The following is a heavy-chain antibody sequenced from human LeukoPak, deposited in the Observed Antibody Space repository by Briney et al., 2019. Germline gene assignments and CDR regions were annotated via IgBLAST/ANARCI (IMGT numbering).Heavy chain of an antibody. Sequence: PGGSLRLSCAASGFTFSSYGMHWVRQAPGKGLEWVAVIRYDGSNKYYADSVKGRFTISRDNSKNTLYLQMNSLRAEDTAVYYCAKDLNVGARKGDAFDIWGQGTMVTVSS. CDR3: AKDLNVGARKGDAFDI. V-gene: IGHV3-30*02. CDR1: GFTFSSYG. J-gene: IGHJ3*02. D-gene: IGHD1-26*01. CDR2: IRYDGSNK.